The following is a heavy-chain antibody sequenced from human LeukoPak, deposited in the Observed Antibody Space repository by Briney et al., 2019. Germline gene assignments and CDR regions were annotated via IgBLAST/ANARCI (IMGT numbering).Heavy chain of an antibody. J-gene: IGHJ4*02. Sequence: SQTLSLTCAASGGSISSGGYSWSWIRQPPGKGLEWIGYIYHSGSTYYNPSLKSRVTISVDRSKNQFSLKLSSVTAADTAVYYCARANYGSGVIDYWGQGTLVTVSS. CDR2: IYHSGST. D-gene: IGHD3-10*01. V-gene: IGHV4-30-2*01. CDR3: ARANYGSGVIDY. CDR1: GGSISSGGYS.